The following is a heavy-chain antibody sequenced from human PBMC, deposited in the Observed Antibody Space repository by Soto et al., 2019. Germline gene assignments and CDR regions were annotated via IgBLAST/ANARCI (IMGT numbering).Heavy chain of an antibody. V-gene: IGHV1-69*13. Sequence: GASVKVSCKASGGTFYTYTFSWVRQAPGQGLEWMGSITPIYPTTNYAERFQGRLTITADGSTHTAYMDLTSLTSEDTAVYYCARIPRYSFPTSDHLDSWGQGTLVTVSS. J-gene: IGHJ4*02. D-gene: IGHD5-18*01. CDR1: GGTFYTYT. CDR3: ARIPRYSFPTSDHLDS. CDR2: ITPIYPTT.